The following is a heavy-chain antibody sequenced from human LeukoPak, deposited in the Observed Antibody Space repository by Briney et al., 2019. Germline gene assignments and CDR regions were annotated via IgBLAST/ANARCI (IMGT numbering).Heavy chain of an antibody. D-gene: IGHD3-9*01. CDR2: IDPNTGGT. Sequence: ASVKVSCKASGYTFTDYAMHWVRQAPGQGLEWMGRIDPNTGGTHYPQKFQGRVTVTRDTSITTAFMELSRLTSDDTAIYFCTRDLTTSGPIGIWGQGTLVTVSA. J-gene: IGHJ4*02. CDR1: GYTFTDYA. V-gene: IGHV1-2*06. CDR3: TRDLTTSGPIGI.